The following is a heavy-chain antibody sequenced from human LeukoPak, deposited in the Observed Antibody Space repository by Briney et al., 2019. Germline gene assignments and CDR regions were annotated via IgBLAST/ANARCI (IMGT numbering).Heavy chain of an antibody. CDR1: GGPINPYY. D-gene: IGHD3-22*01. CDR2: IYYGGST. J-gene: IGHJ6*02. Sequence: SETLSLTCTVSGGPINPYYWAWIRQPPGKGLEWIGHIYYGGSTKYNPSLKTRVTISLDTPKNQFSLELTSMTAADTAVYYCARRALFSNGFFLDVWGQGTTVTVS. V-gene: IGHV4-59*08. CDR3: ARRALFSNGFFLDV.